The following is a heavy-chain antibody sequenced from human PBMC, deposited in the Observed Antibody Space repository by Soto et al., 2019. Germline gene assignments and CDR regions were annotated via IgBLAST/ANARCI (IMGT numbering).Heavy chain of an antibody. Sequence: GGSLRLSCAASGFTFSSYSMNWVRQAPGKGLEWVSSISSSSSYIYYADSVKGRFTISRDNAKNSLYLQMSSLRAEDTAVYYCARVDYLRILDYGMDVWGQGTTVTVSS. V-gene: IGHV3-21*01. D-gene: IGHD4-17*01. CDR1: GFTFSSYS. J-gene: IGHJ6*02. CDR2: ISSSSSYI. CDR3: ARVDYLRILDYGMDV.